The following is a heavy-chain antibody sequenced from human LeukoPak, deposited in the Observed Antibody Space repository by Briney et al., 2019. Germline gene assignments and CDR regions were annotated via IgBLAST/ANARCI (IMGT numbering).Heavy chain of an antibody. J-gene: IGHJ4*02. CDR2: FYYTGSI. CDR1: GDSVSSRSYY. Sequence: SETLSLICSVSGDSVSSRSYYWGWIRQPPGRGLEWIGSFYYTGSIYYNSSLKSRVTISADTSKDQLSLNLSSVTAADTAIYYCARLGYGEGLPHDYWGQGTLVTVSS. D-gene: IGHD5-12*01. CDR3: ARLGYGEGLPHDY. V-gene: IGHV4-39*01.